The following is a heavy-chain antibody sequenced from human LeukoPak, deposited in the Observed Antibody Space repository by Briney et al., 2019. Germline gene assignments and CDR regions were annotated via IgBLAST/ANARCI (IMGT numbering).Heavy chain of an antibody. V-gene: IGHV4-59*08. CDR3: ARGGFRACDY. D-gene: IGHD3-16*01. Sequence: SETLSLTCNVSGGSISPYYWSWIRQSPGKGLELIGYIYYSGYTNYNPSLKSRVTISLDTSKNQFSLKLSSVTAADTAMYYCARGGFRACDYWGQGTLVIVSS. CDR1: GGSISPYY. CDR2: IYYSGYT. J-gene: IGHJ4*02.